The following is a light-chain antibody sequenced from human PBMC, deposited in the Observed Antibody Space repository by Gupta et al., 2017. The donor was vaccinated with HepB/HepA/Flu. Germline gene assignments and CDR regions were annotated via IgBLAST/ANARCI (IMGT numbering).Light chain of an antibody. CDR1: QSVSSN. Sequence: EIVMTQSPATLSVSPGERATPSCRASQSVSSNLAWYQQKPGQAPRLLIYGASTRATGIPARFSGSGSGTEFTLTISSRQSEDFAVYYCQHENNCPRTFGQGTKVEIK. J-gene: IGKJ1*01. CDR3: QHENNCPRT. CDR2: GAS. V-gene: IGKV3-15*01.